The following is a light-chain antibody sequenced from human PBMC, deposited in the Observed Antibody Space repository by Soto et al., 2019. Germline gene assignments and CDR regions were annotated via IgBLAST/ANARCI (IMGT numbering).Light chain of an antibody. CDR3: QQYYSYPIT. Sequence: AIRMTQSPSSLSASTGDRVSITCRASKGISSYLAGYQQTPGKDPQLLIYAASTLQSGVPSRFSGSGSGTDFTLTISCLQSEDFATYYCQQYYSYPITFGQGTRLEIK. CDR1: KGISSY. J-gene: IGKJ5*01. CDR2: AAS. V-gene: IGKV1-8*01.